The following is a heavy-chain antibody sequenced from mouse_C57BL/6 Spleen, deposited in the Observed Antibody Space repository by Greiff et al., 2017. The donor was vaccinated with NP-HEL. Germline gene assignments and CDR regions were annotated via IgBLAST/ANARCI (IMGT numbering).Heavy chain of an antibody. D-gene: IGHD1-1*01. CDR3: TRVKGHYYGSSFYAMDY. Sequence: EVMLVESGEGLVKPGGSLKLSCAASGFTFSSYAMSWVRQTPEKRLEWVAYISSGGDYIYYADTLKGRFTISRDNARNTLYLQMSSLKSEDTAMYYYTRVKGHYYGSSFYAMDYWGQGTSVTVSS. V-gene: IGHV5-9-1*02. CDR2: ISSGGDYI. CDR1: GFTFSSYA. J-gene: IGHJ4*01.